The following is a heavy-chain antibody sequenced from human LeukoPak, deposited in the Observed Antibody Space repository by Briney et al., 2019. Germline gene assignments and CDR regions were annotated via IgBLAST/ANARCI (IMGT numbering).Heavy chain of an antibody. CDR2: IYSGGST. V-gene: IGHV3-53*01. J-gene: IGHJ4*02. CDR1: GFTVSSNY. D-gene: IGHD6-13*01. CDR3: AREALQQGLDY. Sequence: PGGSLRLSCAASGFTVSSNYMSWVRQAPGKGLEWVSVIYSGGSTYYADSVKGRFTISRDNAKNSLYLQMNSLRDEDTAVYYCAREALQQGLDYWGQGTLVTVSS.